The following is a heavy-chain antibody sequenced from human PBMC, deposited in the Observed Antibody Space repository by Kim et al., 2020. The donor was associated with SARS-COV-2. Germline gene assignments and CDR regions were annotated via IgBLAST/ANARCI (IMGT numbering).Heavy chain of an antibody. V-gene: IGHV3-23*01. CDR3: AKDRYYYDSSGYRDY. Sequence: DSVKGRFTISRDNSKNTLYLQMNSLRAEDTAVYYCAKDRYYYDSSGYRDYWGQGTLVTVSS. D-gene: IGHD3-22*01. J-gene: IGHJ4*02.